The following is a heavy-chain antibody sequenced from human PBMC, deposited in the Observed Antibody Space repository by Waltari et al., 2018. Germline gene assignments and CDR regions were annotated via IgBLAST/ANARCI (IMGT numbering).Heavy chain of an antibody. CDR2: IWHDGSKT. J-gene: IGHJ5*02. D-gene: IGHD1-20*01. CDR3: AREGCNFNWMDP. V-gene: IGHV3-33*01. Sequence: QFQLLESGGGVVQPGTSLKLSCVASGFNFGTPGMHWVRQAPGKGLEWVAVIWHDGSKTYYADSVKGRFTISRDDSKNMFYLQMNSLRVEDTAMYYCAREGCNFNWMDPWGQGTLVTVS. CDR1: GFNFGTPG.